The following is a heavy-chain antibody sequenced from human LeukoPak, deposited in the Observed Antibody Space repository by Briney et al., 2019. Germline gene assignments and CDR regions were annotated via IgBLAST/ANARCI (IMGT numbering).Heavy chain of an antibody. D-gene: IGHD3-9*01. CDR3: ARVHSILTGHDN. CDR1: GYTFSNYY. V-gene: IGHV1-2*02. J-gene: IGHJ4*02. CDR2: INPNGGGT. Sequence: ASVKVSCKASGYTFSNYYMHWVRQAPEQGLEWMGWINPNGGGTNYAQKFQGRVTMTRDTPITTAYMELSNLKSDDTAVYYCARVHSILTGHDNWGQGTLVIVSS.